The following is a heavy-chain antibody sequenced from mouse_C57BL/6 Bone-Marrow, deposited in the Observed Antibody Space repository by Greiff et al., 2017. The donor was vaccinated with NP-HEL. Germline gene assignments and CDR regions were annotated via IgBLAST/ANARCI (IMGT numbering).Heavy chain of an antibody. CDR2: IDPENGDT. Sequence: VQLQQSGAELVRPGASVKLSCTASGFNIKDDYMHWVKQRPEQGLEWIGWIDPENGDTEYASKFQGKATITADTSSNTAYLQLSSLTSEDTAVYYCTGSPWFAYWGQGTLVTVSA. J-gene: IGHJ3*01. CDR1: GFNIKDDY. V-gene: IGHV14-4*01. CDR3: TGSPWFAY.